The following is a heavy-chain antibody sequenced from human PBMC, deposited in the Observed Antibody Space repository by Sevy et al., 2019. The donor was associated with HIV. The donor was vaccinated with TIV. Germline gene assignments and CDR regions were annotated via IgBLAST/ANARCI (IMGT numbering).Heavy chain of an antibody. J-gene: IGHJ5*02. Sequence: SETLSLTCAVSGYSISRGYYWGWIRQPPGKGLEWIGNIYRSGVTYYNPSLKSQVTISKDTSKNQFSLNLSSVTAADTAIYYWVQPTMTYTIGWSWFDPWGPGTLVTVSS. V-gene: IGHV4-38-2*01. CDR2: IYRSGVT. D-gene: IGHD6-19*01. CDR1: GYSISRGYY. CDR3: VQPTMTYTIGWSWFDP.